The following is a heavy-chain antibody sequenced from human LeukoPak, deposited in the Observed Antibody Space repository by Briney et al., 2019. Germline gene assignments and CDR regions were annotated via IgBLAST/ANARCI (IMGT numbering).Heavy chain of an antibody. J-gene: IGHJ6*03. D-gene: IGHD6-13*01. CDR3: ARIQYSSSFGFRYYYYMDV. V-gene: IGHV4-59*01. CDR2: IYYSGST. CDR1: GGSISSYY. Sequence: SETLSLTCTVSGGSISSYYWSWIRQPSGKGLEWIGYIYYSGSTNYNPSLKSRVTISVDTSKNQFSLKLSSVTAADTAVYYCARIQYSSSFGFRYYYYMDVWGKGTTVTISS.